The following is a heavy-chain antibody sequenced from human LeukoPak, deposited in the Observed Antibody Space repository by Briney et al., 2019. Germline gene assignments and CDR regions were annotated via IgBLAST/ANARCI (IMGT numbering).Heavy chain of an antibody. Sequence: ASVKVSCKASGYTFTGYYMHWVRQAPGQGLEWMGWMNPNSGGTNYAQKFQGRVTMTRDTSISTAYMELSRLRSDDTAVYYCARAGILEWLSDHDAFDIWGQGTMVTVSS. CDR1: GYTFTGYY. CDR2: MNPNSGGT. J-gene: IGHJ3*02. CDR3: ARAGILEWLSDHDAFDI. D-gene: IGHD3-3*01. V-gene: IGHV1-2*02.